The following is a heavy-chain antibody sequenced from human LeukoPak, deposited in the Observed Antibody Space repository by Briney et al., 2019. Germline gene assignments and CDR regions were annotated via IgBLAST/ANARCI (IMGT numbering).Heavy chain of an antibody. D-gene: IGHD3-22*01. CDR3: ARSKYYYDSSGYYASYYFDY. Sequence: GGSLRLSCAASGFTFSSYAMSWVRQAPGKGLEWVSGISGSGGRTYYADSVKGRFTISRDNSKNTLFLQVNSLRAEDTAVYFCARSKYYYDSSGYYASYYFDYWGQGTLVTVSS. CDR2: ISGSGGRT. CDR1: GFTFSSYA. V-gene: IGHV3-23*01. J-gene: IGHJ4*02.